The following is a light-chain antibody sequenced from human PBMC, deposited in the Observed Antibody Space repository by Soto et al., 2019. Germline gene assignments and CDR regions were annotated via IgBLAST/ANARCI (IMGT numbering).Light chain of an antibody. CDR2: KAS. V-gene: IGKV1-5*03. J-gene: IGKJ1*01. CDR3: QQYNSFRA. CDR1: QSISSW. Sequence: DLQMTQSPSTLSASVGDRVTITCRASQSISSWLAWYQQKPGKAPKLLIHKASSLESGVPSRFSGSGAGTEFTLTISSLQPDDFATYYCQQYNSFRAFGQGTKVDIK.